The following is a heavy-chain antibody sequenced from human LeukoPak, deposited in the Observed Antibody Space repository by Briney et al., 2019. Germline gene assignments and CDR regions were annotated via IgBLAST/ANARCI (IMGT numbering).Heavy chain of an antibody. CDR2: ISRSGSMI. J-gene: IGHJ4*02. CDR1: GFSFSDYE. V-gene: IGHV3-48*03. Sequence: GGSLRLSCAASGFSFSDYEMNWVRQAPGKALEWVSYISRSGSMIYYADSVKGRFTISRDNAKNSLYLQMNSLRAEDTAVYFCARDYIMDYWGQGTLVTVSS. CDR3: ARDYIMDY. D-gene: IGHD3-10*01.